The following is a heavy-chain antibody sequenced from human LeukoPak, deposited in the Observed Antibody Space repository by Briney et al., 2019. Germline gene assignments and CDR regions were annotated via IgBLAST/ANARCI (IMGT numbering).Heavy chain of an antibody. V-gene: IGHV3-21*01. CDR3: ARSDRIDCSSTSCYDYYYGMDV. CDR2: ISSSSSYI. J-gene: IGHJ6*02. CDR1: GFTFSSYS. D-gene: IGHD2-2*01. Sequence: GGSLRLSCAASGFTFSSYSMNWVRQAPGKGLEWVSSISSSSSYIYYADSVKGRFTISRDNAKNSLYRQMNSLRAEDTAVYYCARSDRIDCSSTSCYDYYYGMDVWGQGTTVTVSS.